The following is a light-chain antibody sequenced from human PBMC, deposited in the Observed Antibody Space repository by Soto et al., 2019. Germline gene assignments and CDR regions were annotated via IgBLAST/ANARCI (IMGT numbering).Light chain of an antibody. V-gene: IGKV3-15*01. CDR2: GAS. CDR1: QSVSSN. Sequence: EIVMTQSPATLSVSPGDRATLSCRASQSVSSNLAWYQQTPGQAPRLLIYGASTRATGIPARFSGSGSGTEFTLTISSLQSEDFAVYYCQQYNNWPPWTFGQGTKVDIK. J-gene: IGKJ1*01. CDR3: QQYNNWPPWT.